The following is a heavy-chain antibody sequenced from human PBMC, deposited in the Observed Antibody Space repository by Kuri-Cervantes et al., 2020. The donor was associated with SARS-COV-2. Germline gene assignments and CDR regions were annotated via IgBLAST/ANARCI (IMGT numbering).Heavy chain of an antibody. CDR2: ISSSGSTI. V-gene: IGHV3-48*03. J-gene: IGHJ4*02. CDR1: GFTFSSYE. CDR3: ARAPIPLSPLDY. Sequence: LSLTCAASGFTFSSYEMNWVRQAPGKGLEWVSYISSSGSTIYYADSVKGRFTISRDNAKNSLYLQMNSLRAEDTAVYYCARAPIPLSPLDYWGQGTLVTVSS.